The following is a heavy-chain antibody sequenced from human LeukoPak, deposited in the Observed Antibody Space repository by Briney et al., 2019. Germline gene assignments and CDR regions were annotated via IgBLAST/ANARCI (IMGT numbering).Heavy chain of an antibody. Sequence: GGSLRLSCAASGFTFSSYSMNWVRQAPGKGLEWVSSISSSSSYIYYADSVKGRFTISRDNAKNSLYLQMNSLKTEDTAVYYCTTDLLEVVIATTTCGNWGQGTLVTVSS. J-gene: IGHJ4*02. CDR2: ISSSSSYI. V-gene: IGHV3-21*03. CDR1: GFTFSSYS. D-gene: IGHD2-21*01. CDR3: TTDLLEVVIATTTCGN.